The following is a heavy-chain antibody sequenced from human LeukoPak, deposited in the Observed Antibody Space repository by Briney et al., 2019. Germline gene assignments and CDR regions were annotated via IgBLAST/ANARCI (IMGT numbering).Heavy chain of an antibody. V-gene: IGHV3-48*01. CDR1: GFIFSYYD. CDR3: ARHNQGSPDY. Sequence: GGSLRLSCVASGFIFSYYDMDWVRQAPGKGLEWISYINSSRSIMYYADSVLGRFTVSRDNAENTLYLQMNSLRGDDTAVYYCARHNQGSPDYWGQGTLVTVSS. J-gene: IGHJ4*02. CDR2: INSSRSIM.